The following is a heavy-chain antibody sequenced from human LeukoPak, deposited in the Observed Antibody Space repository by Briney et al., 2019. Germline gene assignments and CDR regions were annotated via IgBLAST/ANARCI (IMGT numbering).Heavy chain of an antibody. J-gene: IGHJ4*02. Sequence: GGSLRLSCAASGFTFSSYGMHWVCEAPGKGLEWVAFIRYDGSNKYYADSVKGRFTISRDNSKNTLYLQMNSLRAEDTAVYYCAKDRAELRFLEWLKSFDYWGQGTLVTLSS. D-gene: IGHD3-3*01. V-gene: IGHV3-30*02. CDR1: GFTFSSYG. CDR2: IRYDGSNK. CDR3: AKDRAELRFLEWLKSFDY.